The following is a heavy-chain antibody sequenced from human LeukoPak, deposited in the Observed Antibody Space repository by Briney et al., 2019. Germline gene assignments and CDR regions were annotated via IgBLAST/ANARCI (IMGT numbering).Heavy chain of an antibody. Sequence: GGSLRLSCAASGFTFSTYAMSWVGQAPGRGREWVSTISDSGANTYYADSVRGRFTISRDNSKNTLYLQKNSLRADDTAIYYCAKSMTLQWRGFFDLWGRGTHVTVSS. CDR1: GFTFSTYA. CDR3: AKSMTLQWRGFFDL. D-gene: IGHD6-19*01. CDR2: ISDSGANT. V-gene: IGHV3-23*01. J-gene: IGHJ2*01.